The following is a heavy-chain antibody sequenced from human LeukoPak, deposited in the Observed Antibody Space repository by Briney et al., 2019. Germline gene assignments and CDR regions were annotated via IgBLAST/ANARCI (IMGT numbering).Heavy chain of an antibody. V-gene: IGHV3-23*01. CDR1: GFTFSSYA. D-gene: IGHD6-19*01. J-gene: IGHJ4*02. CDR2: ISGSGGST. Sequence: GGSLRLSCAASGFTFSSYAMSWVRQAPGKGLEWVSAISGSGGSTYYAGSVKGRFTISRDNSKNTRYLQMNSLRAEDTAVYYCAKVKYGSGWYGDYFDYWGQGTLVTVSS. CDR3: AKVKYGSGWYGDYFDY.